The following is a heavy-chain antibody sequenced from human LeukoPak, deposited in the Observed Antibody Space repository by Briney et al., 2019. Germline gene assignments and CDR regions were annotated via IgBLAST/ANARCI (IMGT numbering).Heavy chain of an antibody. CDR1: GYSISSDCY. V-gene: IGHV4-38-2*02. J-gene: IGHJ5*02. D-gene: IGHD4-23*01. Sequence: SETLSLTCTVSGYSISSDCYWGWFRQPPGKGLEWIGVIYHSGATYYNPSLKSRVTVSVETSKNQFSLRLSSVTAADTAVYYCASVSYGGNSNWFDPWGQGTLVTVSS. CDR2: IYHSGAT. CDR3: ASVSYGGNSNWFDP.